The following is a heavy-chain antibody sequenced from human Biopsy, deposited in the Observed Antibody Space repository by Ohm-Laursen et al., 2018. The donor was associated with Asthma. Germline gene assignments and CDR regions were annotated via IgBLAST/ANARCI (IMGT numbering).Heavy chain of an antibody. CDR2: IHKNGIG. D-gene: IGHD6-13*01. CDR1: NGSISSNFYY. CDR3: ARQKLAAAEGPFDL. J-gene: IGHJ3*01. V-gene: IGHV4-39*01. Sequence: TLSLTCTVSNGSISSNFYYWGWIRQPPGKGLEWVGRIHKNGIGYYKSSLKSRLTISVDTSKNQFSLKVTSVTAADTAVYYCARQKLAAAEGPFDLWGQGTMVTVSS.